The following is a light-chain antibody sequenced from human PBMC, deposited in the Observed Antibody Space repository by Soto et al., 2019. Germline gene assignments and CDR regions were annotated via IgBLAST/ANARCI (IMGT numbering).Light chain of an antibody. J-gene: IGKJ3*01. Sequence: EIVLTQSPGTLSFSPGERATLSCRASQSVSSSYLAWYQQKPGQAPRLLIYGASSRATGIPDRFSGSGSGTDFTLTISRLEPEDFAVYYCQQYGSSLFTFGPGTKV. CDR1: QSVSSSY. V-gene: IGKV3-20*01. CDR2: GAS. CDR3: QQYGSSLFT.